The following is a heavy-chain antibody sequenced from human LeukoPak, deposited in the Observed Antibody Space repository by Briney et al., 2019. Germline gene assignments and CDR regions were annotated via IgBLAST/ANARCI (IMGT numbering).Heavy chain of an antibody. CDR3: ARDGSGWYDY. CDR1: GFTSSSYE. Sequence: GGSLRLSCAASGFTSSSYEMNWVRQAPGKGLEWVSYISSSGSTRYYADSVKGRFTISRDNAKNSLYLQMNSLRAEDTGVYYCARDGSGWYDYWGQGILVTVSP. V-gene: IGHV3-48*03. D-gene: IGHD6-19*01. CDR2: ISSSGSTR. J-gene: IGHJ4*02.